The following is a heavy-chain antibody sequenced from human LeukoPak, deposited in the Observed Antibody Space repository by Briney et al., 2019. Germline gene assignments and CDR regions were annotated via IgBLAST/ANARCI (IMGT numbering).Heavy chain of an antibody. CDR3: ARDPTPNIAVADNKRFKP. D-gene: IGHD6-19*01. Sequence: PSGTLSLTCAVSGGSISSSNWWSWVRQPPGKGLEWIGEIYHSGSTNYNPSLKSRVTISVDKSKNQFSLKLSSVTAADTAVYYCARDPTPNIAVADNKRFKPWGQGTLVTVSS. CDR2: IYHSGST. CDR1: GGSISSSNW. V-gene: IGHV4-4*02. J-gene: IGHJ5*02.